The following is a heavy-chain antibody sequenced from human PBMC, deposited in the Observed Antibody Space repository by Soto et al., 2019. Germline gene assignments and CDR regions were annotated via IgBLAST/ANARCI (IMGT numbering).Heavy chain of an antibody. Sequence: GGSLRLSCAASGFTFSSYGMHWVRQAPGKGLEWVAVISYDGSNKYYADSVKGRFTISRDNSKNTLYLQMNSLRAEDTAVYYCAKVGFTRTTVKRENWFDPWGQGTLVTVSS. CDR3: AKVGFTRTTVKRENWFDP. V-gene: IGHV3-30*18. CDR2: ISYDGSNK. J-gene: IGHJ5*02. CDR1: GFTFSSYG. D-gene: IGHD4-4*01.